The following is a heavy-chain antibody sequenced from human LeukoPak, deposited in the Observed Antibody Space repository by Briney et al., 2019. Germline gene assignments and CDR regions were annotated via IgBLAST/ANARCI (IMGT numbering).Heavy chain of an antibody. V-gene: IGHV3-21*01. Sequence: GGSLRLSCAASGFTFSSYSMNWVRQAPGKGLEWVSSISSSSYIYYADSVKGRFTISRDNAKNSLYLQMNSLRAEDTAVYYCARDSYDSSGYYQKFEYFQHWGQGTLVTVSS. CDR3: ARDSYDSSGYYQKFEYFQH. CDR1: GFTFSSYS. J-gene: IGHJ1*01. D-gene: IGHD3-22*01. CDR2: ISSSSYI.